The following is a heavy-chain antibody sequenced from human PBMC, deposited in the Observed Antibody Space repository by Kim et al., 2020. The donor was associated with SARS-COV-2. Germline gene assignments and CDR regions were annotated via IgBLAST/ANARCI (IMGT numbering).Heavy chain of an antibody. V-gene: IGHV3-33*06. CDR1: GFTFSSYG. Sequence: GGSLRLSCAASGFTFSSYGMHWVRQAPGKGLEWVAVIWYDGSNKYYADSVKGRFTISRDNSKNTLYLQMNSLRAEDTAVYYCAKGQEDGEWFGELLEGGYFDYWGQGTLVTVSS. CDR3: AKGQEDGEWFGELLEGGYFDY. D-gene: IGHD3-10*01. J-gene: IGHJ4*02. CDR2: IWYDGSNK.